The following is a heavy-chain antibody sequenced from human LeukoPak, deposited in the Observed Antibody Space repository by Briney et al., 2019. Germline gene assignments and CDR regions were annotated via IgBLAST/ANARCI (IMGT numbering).Heavy chain of an antibody. CDR2: IKQDGSDK. CDR1: GFTFSSYW. CDR3: ARVGVVVDYYYYGMDV. J-gene: IGHJ6*02. V-gene: IGHV3-7*01. Sequence: GGSLRLSCAASGFTFSSYWMSWVRQAPGKGLEWVANIKQDGSDKYYVDSVKGRFTISRDNAKNSLYLQMNSLRAEDTAVYYCARVGVVVDYYYYGMDVWGQGTTVTVSS. D-gene: IGHD2-15*01.